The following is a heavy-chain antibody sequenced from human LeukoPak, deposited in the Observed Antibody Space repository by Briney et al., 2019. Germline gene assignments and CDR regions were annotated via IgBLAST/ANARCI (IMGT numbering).Heavy chain of an antibody. CDR3: ATRILWFGELGWFDP. J-gene: IGHJ5*02. CDR2: INHSGST. D-gene: IGHD3-10*01. CDR1: GYSISSGYF. V-gene: IGHV4-38-2*02. Sequence: SETLSLTCTVSGYSISSGYFWGWIRQPPGKGLEWIGEINHSGSTNYNPSLKSRVTISVDTSKNQFSLKLSSVTAADTAVYYCATRILWFGELGWFDPWGQGTLVTVSS.